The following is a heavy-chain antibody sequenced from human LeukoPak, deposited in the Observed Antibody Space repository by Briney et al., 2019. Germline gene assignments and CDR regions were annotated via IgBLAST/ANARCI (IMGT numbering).Heavy chain of an antibody. J-gene: IGHJ4*02. D-gene: IGHD1-1*01. CDR3: ARVNGFTGTFDY. Sequence: SETLSLTCTVSGGSISSSSYYWGWIRHPPGKELEWIAIIYYSGSTYYNPSLKSRVTISIDTSKNHFSLKMSSVTAADTAVYYCARVNGFTGTFDYWGQGTLVTVSS. V-gene: IGHV4-39*07. CDR1: GGSISSSSYY. CDR2: IYYSGST.